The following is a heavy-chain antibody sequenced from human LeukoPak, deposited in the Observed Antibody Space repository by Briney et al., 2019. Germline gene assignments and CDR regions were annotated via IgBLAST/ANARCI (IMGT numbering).Heavy chain of an antibody. CDR3: AVPVVVAATNYYYGMDV. Sequence: HGESLKISCKGSGYSFTSYWISWVRQMPGKGLEWMGRIDPSDSYTNYSPSFQGHVTISADKSISTAYLQWSSLKASDTAMYYCAVPVVVAATNYYYGMDVWGKGTTVTVSS. CDR1: GYSFTSYW. D-gene: IGHD2-15*01. V-gene: IGHV5-10-1*01. CDR2: IDPSDSYT. J-gene: IGHJ6*04.